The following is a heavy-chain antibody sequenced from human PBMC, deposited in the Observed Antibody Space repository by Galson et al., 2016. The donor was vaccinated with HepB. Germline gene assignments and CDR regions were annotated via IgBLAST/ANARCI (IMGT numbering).Heavy chain of an antibody. D-gene: IGHD2-2*01. CDR2: VTGTGITK. CDR1: GFTFTTYA. V-gene: IGHV3-23*01. CDR3: AKVGHCTSPGCHFDC. Sequence: SLRLSCAASGFTFTTYAMSWVRQAPGKGLEWVSTVTGTGITKYYADSVKGRFTMSRDNSRNTLYPQMDSLRAEDTAVYFCAKVGHCTSPGCHFDCWGQGTLVTVSS. J-gene: IGHJ4*02.